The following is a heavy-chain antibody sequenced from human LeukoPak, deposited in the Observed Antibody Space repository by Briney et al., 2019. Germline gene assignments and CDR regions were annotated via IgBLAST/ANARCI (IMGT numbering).Heavy chain of an antibody. CDR3: ARSIAAADGGVYYYMDV. D-gene: IGHD6-25*01. J-gene: IGHJ6*03. Sequence: GGSLRLSCAASGFTFSSYSMNWVRQAPGKGLEWVSSISSSSSYIYYADSVKGRFTISRDNAKNSLYLQMNSLRAEDTAVYFCARSIAAADGGVYYYMDVWGKGTTVTISS. CDR2: ISSSSSYI. CDR1: GFTFSSYS. V-gene: IGHV3-21*04.